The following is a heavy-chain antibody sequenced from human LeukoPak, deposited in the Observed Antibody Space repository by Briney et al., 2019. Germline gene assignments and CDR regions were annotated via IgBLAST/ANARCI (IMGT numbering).Heavy chain of an antibody. Sequence: GSLKGSCKASWYTLTRYYIKWGGQAPWQRLELMGWMKPHTGNTGYAQKFQGRVAMTRNISIRTAYLELSSLRSEDSAVYYCARVERGLAAEWGYYYYYGMDVWGQGTAVTVSS. V-gene: IGHV1-8*01. J-gene: IGHJ6*02. D-gene: IGHD6-25*01. CDR2: MKPHTGNT. CDR1: WYTLTRYY. CDR3: ARVERGLAAEWGYYYYYGMDV.